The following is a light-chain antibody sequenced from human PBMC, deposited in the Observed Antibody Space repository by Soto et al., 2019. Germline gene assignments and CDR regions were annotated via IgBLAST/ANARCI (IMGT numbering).Light chain of an antibody. Sequence: QSVLTQPASVSGSPGQSITISCTGTSSDVGGYNYVSWYQQYPGKAPKLMIYDVSNRPSGVSNSFSGSKSGNTASLTISGLQAEDEADYYCSSFTRSSTPYVFGTGTKVTVL. CDR3: SSFTRSSTPYV. V-gene: IGLV2-14*03. CDR2: DVS. CDR1: SSDVGGYNY. J-gene: IGLJ1*01.